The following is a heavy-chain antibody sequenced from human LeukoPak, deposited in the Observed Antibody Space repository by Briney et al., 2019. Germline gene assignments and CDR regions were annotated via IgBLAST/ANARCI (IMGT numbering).Heavy chain of an antibody. CDR1: GFTFGSYG. V-gene: IGHV3-30*03. D-gene: IGHD7-27*01. CDR2: ISYDGSNK. J-gene: IGHJ4*02. Sequence: GGSLRLSCAASGFTFGSYGMHWVRQAPGKGLEWVAVISYDGSNKYYADSVKGRFTISRDNSKNTLYLQMNSLRAEDTAVYYCARDYTGGWNDYWGQGTLVTVSS. CDR3: ARDYTGGWNDY.